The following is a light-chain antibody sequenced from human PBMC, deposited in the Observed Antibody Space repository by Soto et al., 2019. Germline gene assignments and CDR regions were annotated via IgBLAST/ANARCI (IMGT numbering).Light chain of an antibody. Sequence: QSALTQPASVSGSPGQSITISCTGTSSDVGGYNFVSWYQQHPGKAPKLIIYDVTNRPSGVSNRFSGSKSGNTASLTISGLQAEDEADYYCSSYTSTFTRVFGGGTKVTVL. J-gene: IGLJ2*01. CDR1: SSDVGGYNF. CDR2: DVT. CDR3: SSYTSTFTRV. V-gene: IGLV2-14*03.